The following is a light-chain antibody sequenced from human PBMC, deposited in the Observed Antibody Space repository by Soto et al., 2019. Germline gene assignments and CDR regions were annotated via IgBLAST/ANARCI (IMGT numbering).Light chain of an antibody. CDR2: GAS. Sequence: EIVVTQSPGSLSLSPGERATLSCRASQSVGGNLAWYQQKPGQTPKILIFGASSRDTDIPDRFRGSGSGTDFTLTISRLEPEDFELYYCQHYGAAAITFGQGTRLEIK. J-gene: IGKJ5*01. CDR1: QSVGGN. V-gene: IGKV3-20*01. CDR3: QHYGAAAIT.